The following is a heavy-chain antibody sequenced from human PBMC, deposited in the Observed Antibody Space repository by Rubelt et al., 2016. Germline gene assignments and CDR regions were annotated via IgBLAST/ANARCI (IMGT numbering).Heavy chain of an antibody. Sequence: QVQLVQSGAEVKKPGASVKVSCKASGYTFTSYYMHWVRQAPGQGLEWMGIINPSGGSTSYAQKFQGIVTMTRDTSTSAVYMELSSLRSEDTAVYYCASLQYSSGWYSDYWGQGTLVTVSS. D-gene: IGHD6-19*01. V-gene: IGHV1-46*01. CDR3: ASLQYSSGWYSDY. CDR2: INPSGGST. CDR1: GYTFTSYY. J-gene: IGHJ4*02.